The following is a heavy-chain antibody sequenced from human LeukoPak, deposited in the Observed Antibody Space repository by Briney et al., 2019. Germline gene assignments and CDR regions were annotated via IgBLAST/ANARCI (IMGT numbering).Heavy chain of an antibody. CDR2: IIPIIGIV. CDR3: ARVPSGYTPNANYYYYGMDV. Sequence: ASVKVSCKASGGTFSSYAISWVRQAPGQGLEWMGRIIPIIGIVNYAQKFQGRVTITADNSTSTAYMELSSLRSEDTAVYYCARVPSGYTPNANYYYYGMDVWGQGTTVTVSS. CDR1: GGTFSSYA. J-gene: IGHJ6*02. V-gene: IGHV1-69*04. D-gene: IGHD5-12*01.